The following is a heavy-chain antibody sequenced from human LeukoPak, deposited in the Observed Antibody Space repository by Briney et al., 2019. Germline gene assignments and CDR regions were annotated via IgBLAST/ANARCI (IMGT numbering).Heavy chain of an antibody. Sequence: SETLSLTCAVYGGSFSGYYWSWIRQPPGKGLEWIGEINHSGSTNYNPSLKSRVTISVDTSKNQFSLKLSSVTAADTAVYYCARAPMLVVVRRPDAFDIWGQGTMVTVSS. CDR3: ARAPMLVVVRRPDAFDI. CDR1: GGSFSGYY. CDR2: INHSGST. D-gene: IGHD3-22*01. J-gene: IGHJ3*02. V-gene: IGHV4-34*01.